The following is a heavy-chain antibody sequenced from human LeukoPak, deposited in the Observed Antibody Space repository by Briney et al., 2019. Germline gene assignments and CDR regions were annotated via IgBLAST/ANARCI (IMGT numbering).Heavy chain of an antibody. D-gene: IGHD6-19*01. CDR3: AISGYSSGWYEHFQH. CDR1: GYTFTSYG. Sequence: GASVKVSCKASGYTFTSYGISWVRQAPGQGLEWMGWISAYNGNTNYAQKLQGRVTMTTDTSTSTAYMELRSLRSDDTAVYYCAISGYSSGWYEHFQHWGQGTLVTVSS. V-gene: IGHV1-18*01. J-gene: IGHJ1*01. CDR2: ISAYNGNT.